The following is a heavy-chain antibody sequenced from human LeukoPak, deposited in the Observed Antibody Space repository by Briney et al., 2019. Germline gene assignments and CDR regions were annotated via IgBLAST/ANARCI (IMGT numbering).Heavy chain of an antibody. CDR3: ARARFWLGRPLDY. J-gene: IGHJ4*02. Sequence: ASVKVSCMPSRYTFTSYYMHWVRQAPGQGLEWMGIINLSGGSTSYPQKFRGRVTMTRDTSTRTVYMELSGLRTEDTDGYYCARARFWLGRPLDYWGQGTLVTVSS. CDR1: RYTFTSYY. V-gene: IGHV1-46*01. CDR2: INLSGGST. D-gene: IGHD3/OR15-3a*01.